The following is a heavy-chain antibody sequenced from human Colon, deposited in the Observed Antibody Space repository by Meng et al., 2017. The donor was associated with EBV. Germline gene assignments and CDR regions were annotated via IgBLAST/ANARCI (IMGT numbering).Heavy chain of an antibody. CDR3: ARRFEGYSPDK. CDR2: VYYLGNT. CDR1: GDSISKSSYY. J-gene: IGHJ1*01. D-gene: IGHD3-22*01. V-gene: IGHV4-39*07. Sequence: QLQRQEPGPGLWKPSETLSLTCTVSGDSISKSSYYWAWIRQPPGKGLEWIGSVYYLGNTYYNPSFKSRLTISIDTSKNQFSLRLRSVTAADTAVYYCARRFEGYSPDKWGQGTLVTVSS.